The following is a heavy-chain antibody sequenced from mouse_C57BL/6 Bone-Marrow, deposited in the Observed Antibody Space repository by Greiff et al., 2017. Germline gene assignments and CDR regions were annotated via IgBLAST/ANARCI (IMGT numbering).Heavy chain of an antibody. Sequence: VQLQQSGAALVMPGASVKLSCKASGYTFPSYWMHWVKQRPGQGLEWIGEIAPSDSYTNYNQKFKGKSTLTVDKSSSTAYMQLSSLTSEDSAVYYCARGYYGYFDYWGQGTTLTVSS. D-gene: IGHD1-1*01. CDR2: IAPSDSYT. J-gene: IGHJ2*01. CDR3: ARGYYGYFDY. V-gene: IGHV1-69*01. CDR1: GYTFPSYW.